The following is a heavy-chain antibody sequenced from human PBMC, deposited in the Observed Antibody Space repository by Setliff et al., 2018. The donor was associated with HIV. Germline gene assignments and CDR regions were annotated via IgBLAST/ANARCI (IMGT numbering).Heavy chain of an antibody. J-gene: IGHJ4*02. Sequence: SGPTLVNHTQTLTLTCTVSGFSLSTSEVGVGWIRQPPGKALEWLALLYWNADKRYSPSLKSRLTITRDTSKTQVVLTMTNMDPVDTATYYCAHSTFVSAAGGFDYWGQGTLVTVSS. CDR2: LYWNADK. V-gene: IGHV2-5*01. CDR3: AHSTFVSAAGGFDY. CDR1: GFSLSTSEVG. D-gene: IGHD6-13*01.